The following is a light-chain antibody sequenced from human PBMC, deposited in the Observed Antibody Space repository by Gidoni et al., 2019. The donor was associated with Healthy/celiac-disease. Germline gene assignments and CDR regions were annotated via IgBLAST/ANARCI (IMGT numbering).Light chain of an antibody. V-gene: IGLV2-23*02. CDR2: EVS. J-gene: IGLJ2*01. CDR1: SSDVGSYNL. CDR3: CSYAGSSTYVV. Sequence: QSALTQPASVSGSPGQSITNPRTGTSSDVGSYNLVSWYHQHPGKAPKLMIYEVSKQPSGVSNRFSGSKSGNTASLTISGLQAEDEADYYCCSYAGSSTYVVFGGGTKLTVL.